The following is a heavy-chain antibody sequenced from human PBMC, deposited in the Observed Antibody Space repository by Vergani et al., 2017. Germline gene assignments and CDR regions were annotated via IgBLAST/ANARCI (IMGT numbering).Heavy chain of an antibody. V-gene: IGHV4-61*10. D-gene: IGHD2-2*01. CDR3: ASLTLYCSSTSCYSNYFDY. J-gene: IGHJ4*02. CDR1: GGSVSSGSYY. Sequence: QVQLQESGPGLVKPSETLSLTCTVSGGSVSSGSYYWSWIRQPAGKGLEWIAYIYYSGSTNYNPSLKSRVTISVDTSKNQFSLKLSSVTAADTAVYYCASLTLYCSSTSCYSNYFDYWGQGTLVTVSS. CDR2: IYYSGST.